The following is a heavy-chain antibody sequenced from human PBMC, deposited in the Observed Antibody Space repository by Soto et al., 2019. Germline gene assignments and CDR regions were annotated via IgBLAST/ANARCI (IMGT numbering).Heavy chain of an antibody. Sequence: QVQLQESGPGLVKPSETLSLTCAVSGDSISSYYCMWIRQPPGKGLESIGYLYYGRSANYNPSLKTRVTVAVETSTNPCSLTLSSMTAADTAVYYCALRSMAVVPEYWGQGTLVTVSS. CDR1: GDSISSYY. CDR2: LYYGRSA. V-gene: IGHV4-59*01. D-gene: IGHD3-22*01. J-gene: IGHJ4*02. CDR3: ALRSMAVVPEY.